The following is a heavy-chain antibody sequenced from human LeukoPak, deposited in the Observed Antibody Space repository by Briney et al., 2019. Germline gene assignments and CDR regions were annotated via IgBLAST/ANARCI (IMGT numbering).Heavy chain of an antibody. CDR2: IYTSGNT. J-gene: IGHJ3*02. CDR1: GDSISSGNYY. D-gene: IGHD7-27*01. V-gene: IGHV4-61*02. CDR3: ARDRAGDSFDI. Sequence: PSETLSLTCTVSGDSISSGNYYWTWIRQPAGKGLKWIGRIYTSGNTNYNPSLKSQVTISMDTSKNQFSLNLNSVTAADTAVYYCARDRAGDSFDIWGQGTMVTVSS.